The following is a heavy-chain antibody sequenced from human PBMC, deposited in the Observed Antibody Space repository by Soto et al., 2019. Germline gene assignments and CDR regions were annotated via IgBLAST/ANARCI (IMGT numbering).Heavy chain of an antibody. V-gene: IGHV3-23*01. CDR1: AFTFNNYA. CDR2: ISSRGGSV. J-gene: IGHJ4*02. D-gene: IGHD1-26*01. CDR3: AKMGISTTSSFDN. Sequence: GSLRLSCAASAFTFNNYAMSWVRQAPGKGLEWVSVISSRGGSVYYADSVKGRFTVSRDNSLNVLFLHMNKLRVEDTAVYYCAKMGISTTSSFDNWGQGILVTVSS.